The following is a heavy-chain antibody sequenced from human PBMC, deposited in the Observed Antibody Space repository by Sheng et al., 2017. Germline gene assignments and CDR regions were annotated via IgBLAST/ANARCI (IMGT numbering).Heavy chain of an antibody. D-gene: IGHD3-9*01. CDR1: GFTFSSYA. Sequence: QVQLVESGGGVVQPGRSLRLSCAASGFTFSSYAMHWVRQAPGKGLEWVAVISYDGSNKYYADSVKGRFTISRDNSKNTLYLQMNSLRAEDTAVYYCARERLLRYFDWLVPHPYYYYYGMDVWGQGTTVTVSS. V-gene: IGHV3-30*04. J-gene: IGHJ6*02. CDR3: ARERLLRYFDWLVPHPYYYYYGMDV. CDR2: ISYDGSNK.